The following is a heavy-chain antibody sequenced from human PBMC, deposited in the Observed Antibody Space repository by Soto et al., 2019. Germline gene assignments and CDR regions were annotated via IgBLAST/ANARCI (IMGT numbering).Heavy chain of an antibody. Sequence: KTSETLSLTCTVSGGSISSGGYYWSWIRQHPGKGLEWIGYIYYSGSTYYNPSLKSRVTISVDTSKNQFSLKLSSVTAADTAVYYCARAFSSSSEGGDIWLDPWGQGTMVTVSS. CDR3: ARAFSSSSEGGDIWLDP. V-gene: IGHV4-31*03. CDR1: GGSISSGGYY. J-gene: IGHJ5*02. CDR2: IYYSGST. D-gene: IGHD6-6*01.